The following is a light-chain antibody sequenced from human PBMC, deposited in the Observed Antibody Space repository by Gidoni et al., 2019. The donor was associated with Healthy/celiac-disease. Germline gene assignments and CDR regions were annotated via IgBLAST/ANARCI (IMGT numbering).Light chain of an antibody. V-gene: IGKV3-11*01. Sequence: TLSLSPGERATLSCRASQSVSSYLAWYQQKPGQAPRLLIYDASNRATGIPARFSGSGSGTDFTLTISSLEPEDFAVYYCQQRSNWRLYTFGQXTKLEIK. CDR1: QSVSSY. CDR3: QQRSNWRLYT. J-gene: IGKJ2*01. CDR2: DAS.